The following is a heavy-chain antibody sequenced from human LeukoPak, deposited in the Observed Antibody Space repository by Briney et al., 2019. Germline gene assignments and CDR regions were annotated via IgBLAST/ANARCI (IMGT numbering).Heavy chain of an antibody. V-gene: IGHV4-31*03. CDR1: GGSISSSSYY. D-gene: IGHD4-17*01. CDR3: ARGQGIDYGDYVGWVDY. CDR2: IYYSGST. J-gene: IGHJ4*02. Sequence: KSSETLSLTCTVSGGSISSSSYYWGWIRQHPGKGLEWIGYIYYSGSTYYNPSLKSRLTISVDTSKNQFSLRLNSVTAADTAIYYCARGQGIDYGDYVGWVDYWGQGTLVTVSS.